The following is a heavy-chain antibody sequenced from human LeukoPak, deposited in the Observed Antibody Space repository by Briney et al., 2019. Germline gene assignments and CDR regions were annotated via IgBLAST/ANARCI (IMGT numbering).Heavy chain of an antibody. J-gene: IGHJ5*02. V-gene: IGHV4-39*01. CDR1: GGSISSSTYY. Sequence: SETLSLTCSVSGGSISSSTYYWGWIRQPPGKGLEWIGNIYNSGSTYYNPSLKSRVTISVDTSKNQFSLKLSSVTAADTAEYYCARQAYSSNLGWFDPWGQGTLVTVSS. CDR2: IYNSGST. CDR3: ARQAYSSNLGWFDP. D-gene: IGHD6-13*01.